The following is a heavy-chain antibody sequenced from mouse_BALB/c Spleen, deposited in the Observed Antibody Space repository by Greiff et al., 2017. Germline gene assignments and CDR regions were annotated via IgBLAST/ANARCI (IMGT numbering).Heavy chain of an antibody. D-gene: IGHD2-14*01. CDR3: ARGYYRYGGTWFAY. J-gene: IGHJ3*01. Sequence: EVKLQESGPGLVKPSQSLSLTCSVTGYSITSGYYWNWIRQFPGNKLEWMGYISYDGSNNYNPSLKNRISITRDTSKNQFFLKLNSVTTEDTATYYCARGYYRYGGTWFAYWGQGTLVTVSA. V-gene: IGHV3-6*02. CDR1: GYSITSGYY. CDR2: ISYDGSN.